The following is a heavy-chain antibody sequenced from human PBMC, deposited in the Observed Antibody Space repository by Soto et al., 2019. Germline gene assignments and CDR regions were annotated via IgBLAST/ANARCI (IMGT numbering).Heavy chain of an antibody. CDR3: ARLPIGGDHLHAFDI. D-gene: IGHD1-26*01. V-gene: IGHV4-59*01. CDR2: IYYSGST. J-gene: IGHJ3*02. Sequence: SETLSPTCTVSGGSISSYYWSWIRQPPGKGLEWIGYIYYSGSTNYNPSLKSRVTISVDTSKNQFSLKLSSVTAADTAVDYCARLPIGGDHLHAFDIWGQGTMVTVSS. CDR1: GGSISSYY.